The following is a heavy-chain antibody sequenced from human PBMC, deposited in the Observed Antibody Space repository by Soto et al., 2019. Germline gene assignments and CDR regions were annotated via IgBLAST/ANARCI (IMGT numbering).Heavy chain of an antibody. Sequence: QVQLVQSGAEVKKPGSSVKVSCKASGGTFSRYTISWVRQAPGQGLEWMGMIIPILGIANYSQKFQARVTINADKSTSTADMELSSLRSEDTAVYYCDGGSYYTDYWGQGTLVTVSS. D-gene: IGHD3-10*01. CDR3: DGGSYYTDY. J-gene: IGHJ4*02. CDR2: IIPILGIA. V-gene: IGHV1-69*02. CDR1: GGTFSRYT.